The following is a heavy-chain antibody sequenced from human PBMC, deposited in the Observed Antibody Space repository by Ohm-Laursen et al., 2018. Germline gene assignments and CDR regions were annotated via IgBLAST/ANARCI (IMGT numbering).Heavy chain of an antibody. D-gene: IGHD6-13*01. J-gene: IGHJ4*02. Sequence: ASVKVSCKASGYTFTDFGISWVRQAPGQGLEWMGWISAYNGNTNYAQKFQGRVTMATDTSTSTAYMELRSLRSDDTAVYYCAAGGIAEWSYFDYWGQGTLVTVSS. CDR1: GYTFTDFG. CDR2: ISAYNGNT. V-gene: IGHV1-18*01. CDR3: AAGGIAEWSYFDY.